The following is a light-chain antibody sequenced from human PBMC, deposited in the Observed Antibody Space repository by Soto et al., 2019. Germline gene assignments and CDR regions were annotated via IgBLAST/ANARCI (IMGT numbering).Light chain of an antibody. CDR2: GAS. CDR1: QSVTSSY. J-gene: IGKJ2*01. V-gene: IGKV3-20*01. CDR3: QQYGSSPYT. Sequence: DTVLTQSPGTLSLSPGERATLSCRASQSVTSSYLAWYQHKRGQAPRLLIYGASSRATGIPDRFGGSGSGPDFTLTIRRLEPEDFAVYYCQQYGSSPYTFGQGTKLEIK.